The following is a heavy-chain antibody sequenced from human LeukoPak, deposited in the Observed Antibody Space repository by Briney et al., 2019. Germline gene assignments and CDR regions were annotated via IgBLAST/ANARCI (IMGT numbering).Heavy chain of an antibody. CDR2: ISGSGSST. D-gene: IGHD6-13*01. CDR3: AKPIAAADAFDI. V-gene: IGHV3-23*01. Sequence: TGGSLRLSCAASGYTFSSYAMSWVRQAPGKGLEWVSAISGSGSSTYYADSVKGRFTISRDNSKNTLYLQMNSLRAEDTAVYYCAKPIAAADAFDIWGQGTMVIVSS. J-gene: IGHJ3*02. CDR1: GYTFSSYA.